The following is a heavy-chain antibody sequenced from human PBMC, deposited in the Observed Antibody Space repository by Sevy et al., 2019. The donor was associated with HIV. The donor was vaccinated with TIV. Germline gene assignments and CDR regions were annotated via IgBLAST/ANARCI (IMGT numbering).Heavy chain of an antibody. CDR1: GFTFSSYA. V-gene: IGHV3-30-3*01. Sequence: GGSLRLSCAASGFTFSSYAMHWVRQAPGKGLEWGAVISYDESNKYYADSVKGGFTISGDNSKNTLYLQMNSLRAEDTAVYYCAREESITMVRGGGYYFDYWGQGTLVTVSS. CDR3: AREESITMVRGGGYYFDY. D-gene: IGHD3-10*01. J-gene: IGHJ4*02. CDR2: ISYDESNK.